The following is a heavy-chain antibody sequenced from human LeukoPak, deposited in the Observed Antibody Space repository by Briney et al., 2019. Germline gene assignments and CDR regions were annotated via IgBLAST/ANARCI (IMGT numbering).Heavy chain of an antibody. CDR2: ISSSSSTI. Sequence: GGSLRLSCAASGFTFSSYSMNWVRQAPGKGLEWVSYISSSSSTIYYADSVKGRFTISRDNAKNSLYLQMNSLRDEDTAVYCCARDQRGSGSYAPDYWGQGTLVTVSS. CDR3: ARDQRGSGSYAPDY. J-gene: IGHJ4*02. V-gene: IGHV3-48*02. D-gene: IGHD1-26*01. CDR1: GFTFSSYS.